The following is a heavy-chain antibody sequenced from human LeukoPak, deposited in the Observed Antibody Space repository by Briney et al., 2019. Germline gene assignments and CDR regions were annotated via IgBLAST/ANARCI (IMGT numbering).Heavy chain of an antibody. D-gene: IGHD1-26*01. J-gene: IGHJ5*02. Sequence: GGSLRLSCAASGFTFSNYGMHWVRQAPGRGLEWVAFILYDGTNKYYADSVKGRFTISRDNAKNTLYLQMSSLRAEDTSVYYCARDVGTWGQGTLVTVSS. CDR2: ILYDGTNK. CDR1: GFTFSNYG. V-gene: IGHV3-30*02. CDR3: ARDVGT.